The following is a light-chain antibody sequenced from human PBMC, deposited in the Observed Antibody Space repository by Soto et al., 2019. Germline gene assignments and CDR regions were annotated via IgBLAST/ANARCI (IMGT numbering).Light chain of an antibody. V-gene: IGKV3-20*01. CDR3: QHYGTSAL. CDR2: DAS. Sequence: EIVLTQSPGTLSLSPGERATLSCRASQSVSSSYLAWYQQKPGQAPRLLIYDASRATGIPDRFSGSGSGTDLPPTITRLEPEDLAVYYCQHYGTSALFGPGTKVDI. CDR1: QSVSSSY. J-gene: IGKJ3*01.